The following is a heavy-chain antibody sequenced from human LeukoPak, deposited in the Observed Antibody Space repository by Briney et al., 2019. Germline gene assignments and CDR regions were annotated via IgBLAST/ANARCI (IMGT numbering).Heavy chain of an antibody. CDR2: INPSGGSP. J-gene: IGHJ4*02. V-gene: IGHV1-46*01. D-gene: IGHD6-13*01. CDR1: GYTFTTYY. Sequence: ASVKVPCKASGYTFTTYYIHWVRQAPGQGLEWLGIINPSGGSPTYAQKFQGRVTMTRDTSTSTVYMELSSLRSEDTAVYYCARDRPPGGIAAAGDFDYWGQGTLVTVSS. CDR3: ARDRPPGGIAAAGDFDY.